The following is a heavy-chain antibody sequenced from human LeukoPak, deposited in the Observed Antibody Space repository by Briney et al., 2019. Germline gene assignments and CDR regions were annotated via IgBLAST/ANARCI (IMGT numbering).Heavy chain of an antibody. CDR1: GYSFTSYW. CDR3: ARPSGYGDYDYGMDV. CDR2: IDPSDSYT. Sequence: GESLRISCKGPGYSFTSYWISWVRQMPGKGLEWMGRIDPSDSYTNYSPSFQGHVTISTDKSISTAYLQWSSLKASDTAMYYCARPSGYGDYDYGMDVWGKGTTVTVSS. J-gene: IGHJ6*04. D-gene: IGHD4-17*01. V-gene: IGHV5-10-1*01.